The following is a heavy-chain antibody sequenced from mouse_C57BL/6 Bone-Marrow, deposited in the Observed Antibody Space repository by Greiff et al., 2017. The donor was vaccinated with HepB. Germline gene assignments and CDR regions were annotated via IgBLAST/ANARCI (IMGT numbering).Heavy chain of an antibody. CDR1: GYTFTDYE. V-gene: IGHV1-15*01. CDR2: IDPETGGT. D-gene: IGHD1-1*01. J-gene: IGHJ4*01. CDR3: TSITTVVATKDY. Sequence: QVQLQQSGAELVRPGASVTLSCKASGYTFTDYEMHWVKQTPVHGLEWIGAIDPETGGTAYNQKFKGKAILTADKSSSTAYMELRSLTSDDSAVYDCTSITTVVATKDYWGQGTSVTVSS.